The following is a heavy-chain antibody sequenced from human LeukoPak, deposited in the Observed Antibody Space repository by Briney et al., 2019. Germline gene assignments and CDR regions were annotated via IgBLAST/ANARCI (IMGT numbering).Heavy chain of an antibody. D-gene: IGHD2-15*01. J-gene: IGHJ4*02. CDR3: ITRGVVA. Sequence: GGSPRLSCAASGFTFSPYSMNWVRQAPGKGLEWVGRIKSKTDGGTIDYAAPVKGRFTISRDDSKNTLYLQMNSLKAEDTAVYYCITRGVVAWGQGTLVTVSS. CDR2: IKSKTDGGTI. V-gene: IGHV3-15*07. CDR1: GFTFSPYS.